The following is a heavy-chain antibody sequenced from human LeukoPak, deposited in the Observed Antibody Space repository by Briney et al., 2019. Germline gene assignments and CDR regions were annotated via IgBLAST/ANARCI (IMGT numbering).Heavy chain of an antibody. CDR3: ARDSRTTDIAL. V-gene: IGHV4-39*07. D-gene: IGHD1-1*01. CDR1: GGSISSISYY. CDR2: IYYTGST. Sequence: SETLSLTCTISGGSISSISYYWGWIRQPPGKGLEWIGSIYYTGSTYYNPSLKSRVTISVDTSKNQFSLKLSSVTAADTAVYYCARDSRTTDIALWGQGTLVTVSS. J-gene: IGHJ5*02.